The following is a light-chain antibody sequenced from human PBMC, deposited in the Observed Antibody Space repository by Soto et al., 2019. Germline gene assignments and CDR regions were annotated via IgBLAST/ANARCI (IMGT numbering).Light chain of an antibody. J-gene: IGKJ2*01. CDR3: PQSYNTPYT. CDR2: AAS. CDR1: QSISTY. Sequence: DIQMTQSPSSLSASVGDRVTIPCRASQSISTYLNWYQHKPGKAPKLLIYAASSLQSGVPSRFSGSGSGTDFTLTISSLQPEDFATYYCPQSYNTPYTFGQGTKLEI. V-gene: IGKV1-39*01.